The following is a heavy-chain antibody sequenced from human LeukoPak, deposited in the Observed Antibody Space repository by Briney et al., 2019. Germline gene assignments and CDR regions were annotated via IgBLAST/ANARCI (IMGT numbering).Heavy chain of an antibody. J-gene: IGHJ4*02. V-gene: IGHV1-69*04. D-gene: IGHD5-18*01. CDR1: GGTFSSYA. CDR2: IIPILGIA. CDR3: ASPLPIQQEPDHLPLDY. Sequence: GASVKVSCKASGGTFSSYAISWVRQAPGQGLEWMGRIIPILGIANYAQKIQGRVTITADKSTSTAYMELSSLRSEDTAVYYCASPLPIQQEPDHLPLDYWGQGTLVTVSS.